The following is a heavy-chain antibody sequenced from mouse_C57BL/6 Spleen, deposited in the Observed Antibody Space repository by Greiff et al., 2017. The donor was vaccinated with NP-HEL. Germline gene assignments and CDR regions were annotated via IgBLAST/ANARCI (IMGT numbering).Heavy chain of an antibody. V-gene: IGHV1-81*01. CDR3: ARRSGNFAMDY. CDR2: IYPRSGNT. CDR1: GYTFTSSG. J-gene: IGHJ4*01. Sequence: VQLQQSGAELARPGASVKLSCKASGYTFTSSGISWVKQRTGQGLEWIGEIYPRSGNTYSNEKFKGKATLTADKSSSTAYMELRSLTSEDSAVYFCARRSGNFAMDYWGQGTSVTVSS.